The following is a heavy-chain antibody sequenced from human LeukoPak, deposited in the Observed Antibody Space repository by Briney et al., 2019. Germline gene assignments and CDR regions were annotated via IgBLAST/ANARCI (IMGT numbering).Heavy chain of an antibody. D-gene: IGHD4-17*01. CDR3: ATSLDTAYGDPHYYYYYGMDV. Sequence: GGSLRLSCAASGFTFSSYAMSWVRQAPGKGLEWVSAISGSGGSTYYADSVKGRFTISRDNSKNTLYLQMNSLRAEDTAVYYCATSLDTAYGDPHYYYYYGMDVWGQGTTVTVPS. CDR1: GFTFSSYA. V-gene: IGHV3-23*01. CDR2: ISGSGGST. J-gene: IGHJ6*02.